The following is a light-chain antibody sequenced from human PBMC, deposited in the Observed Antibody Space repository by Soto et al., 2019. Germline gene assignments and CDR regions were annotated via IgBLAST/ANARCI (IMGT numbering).Light chain of an antibody. J-gene: IGKJ1*01. CDR3: QQYNYWPRT. CDR2: ATS. CDR1: QTVNSDY. Sequence: EIVLTQSPGTLSLSPGETATLSCRASQTVNSDYLAWFQQRPGQAPRLLIFATSRRATDIPDRFSGSGSGTEFTLTISSLQSEDFAVYYCQQYNYWPRTFGQGTKVDIK. V-gene: IGKV3-20*01.